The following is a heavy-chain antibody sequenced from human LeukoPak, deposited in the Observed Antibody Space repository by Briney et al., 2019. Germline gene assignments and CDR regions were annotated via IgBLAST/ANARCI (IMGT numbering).Heavy chain of an antibody. CDR2: ISDDGSNK. J-gene: IGHJ4*02. D-gene: IGHD6-13*01. CDR3: AKGVSSSWYLDY. CDR1: GFTFSSYV. V-gene: IGHV3-30*01. Sequence: GGSLRLSCAASGFTFSSYVMYWARQAPGKGLEWVAVISDDGSNKFYADSVKGRSTISRDSSKNTLYLQMNSLRAEDTAVYYCAKGVSSSWYLDYWGQGTLVTVSS.